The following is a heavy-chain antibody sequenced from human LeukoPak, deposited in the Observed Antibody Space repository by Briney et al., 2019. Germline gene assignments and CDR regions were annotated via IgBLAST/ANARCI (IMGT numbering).Heavy chain of an antibody. CDR2: IYYSGST. J-gene: IGHJ4*02. CDR1: GGSISSSSYY. V-gene: IGHV4-39*01. CDR3: NYHGVGARHFDY. Sequence: PSETLSLTCTVSGGSISSSSYYWGWIRQPPGKGLEWIGSIYYSGSTYYNPSLKSRVTISVDTSKNQFSLKLSSVTAADTAVYYCNYHGVGARHFDYWGQGTLVTVPS. D-gene: IGHD1-26*01.